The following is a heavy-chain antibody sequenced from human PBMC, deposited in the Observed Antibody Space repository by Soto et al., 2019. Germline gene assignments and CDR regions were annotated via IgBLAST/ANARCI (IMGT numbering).Heavy chain of an antibody. CDR3: AGAGYSSGRAPFDY. D-gene: IGHD6-19*01. CDR1: GGTFSSYA. J-gene: IGHJ4*02. Sequence: QVQLVQSGAEVKKPGSSVKVSCKASGGTFSSYAISWVRQAPGQGLEWMGGIIPIFGTANYAQKFQGRVTITADESTSTAYMELSSLRSEDTAVYYCAGAGYSSGRAPFDYWGQGTLVTVSS. V-gene: IGHV1-69*01. CDR2: IIPIFGTA.